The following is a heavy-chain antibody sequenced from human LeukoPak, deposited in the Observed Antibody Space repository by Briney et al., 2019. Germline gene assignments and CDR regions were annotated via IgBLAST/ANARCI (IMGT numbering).Heavy chain of an antibody. J-gene: IGHJ6*03. Sequence: SETLSLTCTVSGGSISSYYWSWIRQPAGKGLEWIGRIYTSGSTNYNPSLKSRVTMSVDTSKNQFSLKLSSVTASDTAVYYCARDRSDIVVVPAAIPYYYYYMDVWGKGTTVTVSS. CDR1: GGSISSYY. CDR3: ARDRSDIVVVPAAIPYYYYYMDV. CDR2: IYTSGST. D-gene: IGHD2-2*01. V-gene: IGHV4-4*07.